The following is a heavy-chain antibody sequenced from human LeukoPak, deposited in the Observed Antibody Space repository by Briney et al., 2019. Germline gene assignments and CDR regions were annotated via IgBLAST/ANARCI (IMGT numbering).Heavy chain of an antibody. Sequence: GGSLGLSCAAPGFMFHDYAIHWVRHAPGKGLEWVSLISGDGGSTFYADSVKGRFTISRDNSKNSLYLQMNSLRSDDTALYYCARESESSGWYDYWGQGTLVTVSS. D-gene: IGHD6-19*01. CDR1: GFMFHDYA. CDR3: ARESESSGWYDY. J-gene: IGHJ4*02. V-gene: IGHV3-43*02. CDR2: ISGDGGST.